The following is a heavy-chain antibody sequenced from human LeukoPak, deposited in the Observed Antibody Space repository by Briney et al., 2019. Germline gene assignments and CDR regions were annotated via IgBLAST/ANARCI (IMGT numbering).Heavy chain of an antibody. J-gene: IGHJ4*02. V-gene: IGHV4-39*01. D-gene: IGHD3-22*01. CDR1: GGSISSSSYY. CDR2: IYYSGST. Sequence: SETLSLTCTVSGGSISSSSYYWGWIRQPPGKGLEWIGSIYYSGSTYYNPSLKSRVTISVDTSKNQYSLKLSSVTAADTAVYYCARLDSSGYYCDYWGQGTLVTVSS. CDR3: ARLDSSGYYCDY.